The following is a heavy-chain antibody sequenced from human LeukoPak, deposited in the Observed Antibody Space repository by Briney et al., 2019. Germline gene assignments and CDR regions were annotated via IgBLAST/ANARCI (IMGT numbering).Heavy chain of an antibody. V-gene: IGHV3-23*01. CDR2: ISDSGDYT. CDR1: GFTFISYA. J-gene: IGHJ4*02. Sequence: PGGSLRLSCAGSGFTFISYAMSWVRQAPGQGLEWVSVISDSGDYTSYADSVRGRFTISIDNSRNTLYLQMISLRPEDTAVYYCAKGTSIGKYCTNGVCSPFDYWGQGNLVTVSS. CDR3: AKGTSIGKYCTNGVCSPFDY. D-gene: IGHD2-8*01.